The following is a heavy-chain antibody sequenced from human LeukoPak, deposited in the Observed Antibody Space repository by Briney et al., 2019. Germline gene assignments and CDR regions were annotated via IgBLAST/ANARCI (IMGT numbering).Heavy chain of an antibody. CDR1: GFIFGSSA. J-gene: IGHJ5*02. V-gene: IGHV3-23*01. CDR3: ARLYGDYGGNWFDP. Sequence: GGSLRLSCAASGFIFGSSAMSWLRQAPGKGLQWVSTITGRGDNTYYADSLKGRFSISRDNSKDTLYLLMNSLRAEDTAVYYCARLYGDYGGNWFDPWGQGTLVTVSS. CDR2: ITGRGDNT. D-gene: IGHD4-17*01.